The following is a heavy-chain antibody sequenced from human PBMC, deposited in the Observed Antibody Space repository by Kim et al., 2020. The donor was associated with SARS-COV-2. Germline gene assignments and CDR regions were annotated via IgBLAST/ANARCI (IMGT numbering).Heavy chain of an antibody. V-gene: IGHV4-4*02. D-gene: IGHD1-26*01. CDR3: ARYISGSHPLPPSPHYGMDV. Sequence: SETLSLTCAVSGGSISSSNWWSWVRQPPGKGLEWIGEIYHSGSTNYNPSLKSRVTISVDKSKNQFSLKLSSVTAADTAVYYCARYISGSHPLPPSPHYGMDVWGQGTTVTVSS. CDR1: GGSISSSNW. CDR2: IYHSGST. J-gene: IGHJ6*02.